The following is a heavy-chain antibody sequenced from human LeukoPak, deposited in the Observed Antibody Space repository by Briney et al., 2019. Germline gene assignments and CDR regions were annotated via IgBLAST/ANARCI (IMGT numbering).Heavy chain of an antibody. CDR2: ITGSGGST. CDR3: AKDSAIFGVGDWFDL. Sequence: PGGSPRLSCAVSGFTFSSYTMRWVRQTPGKGLDWVSSITGSGGSTYYADSVKGRFTISRDNSKNSLYLQMSSLRGEDTAVYYCAKDSAIFGVGDWFDLWGQGTLVTVS. J-gene: IGHJ5*02. CDR1: GFTFSSYT. D-gene: IGHD3-3*01. V-gene: IGHV3-23*01.